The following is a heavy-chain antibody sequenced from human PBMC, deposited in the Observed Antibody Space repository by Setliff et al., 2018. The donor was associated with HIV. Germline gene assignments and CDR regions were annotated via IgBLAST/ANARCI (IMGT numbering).Heavy chain of an antibody. D-gene: IGHD3-10*01. V-gene: IGHV1-18*01. CDR2: ISAYNGNT. CDR1: GYTFTSYD. J-gene: IGHJ6*02. Sequence: ASVKVSCKTSGYTFTSYDINWVRQAPGQGLEWMGWISAYNGNTNYAQKLQGRVTMTTDTSTSTAYMELRSLRSDDTAVYYCARNFGLSPSGKYYYYYGMDIWGQGTTVTVSS. CDR3: ARNFGLSPSGKYYYYYGMDI.